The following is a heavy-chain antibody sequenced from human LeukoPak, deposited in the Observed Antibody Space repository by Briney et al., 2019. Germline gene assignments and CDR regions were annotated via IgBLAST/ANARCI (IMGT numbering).Heavy chain of an antibody. Sequence: KPSETLSLTCAVYGGSFSAYYWSWIRQPAGKGLEWIGRIYTSGSTNYNPSLKSRVTISVDTSKNQFSLKLSSVTAADTAVYYCARCGSGSYYKDAFDIWGQGTMVTVSS. V-gene: IGHV4-59*10. D-gene: IGHD3-10*01. CDR3: ARCGSGSYYKDAFDI. CDR1: GGSFSAYY. CDR2: IYTSGST. J-gene: IGHJ3*02.